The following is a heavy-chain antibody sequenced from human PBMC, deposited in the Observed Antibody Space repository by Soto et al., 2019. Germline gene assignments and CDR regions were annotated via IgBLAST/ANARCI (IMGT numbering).Heavy chain of an antibody. Sequence: EVQLVESGGGLVQPGRSLRLSCAASGFTFDDYAMHWVRQAPGKGLEWVSGISWNSGSIGYADSVKGRFTISRDNAKNPLYLQMNSLRAKDTALYYCAKGKLEMDYCGQGTLVTVSS. D-gene: IGHD3-3*01. J-gene: IGHJ4*02. CDR2: ISWNSGSI. CDR1: GFTFDDYA. CDR3: AKGKLEMDY. V-gene: IGHV3-9*01.